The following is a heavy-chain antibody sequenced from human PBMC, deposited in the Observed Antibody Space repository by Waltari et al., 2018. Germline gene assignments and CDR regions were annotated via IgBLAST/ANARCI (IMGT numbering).Heavy chain of an antibody. CDR2: ISSSSSTI. V-gene: IGHV3-48*01. CDR1: GFTFSRYS. D-gene: IGHD4-17*01. Sequence: EVQLVESGGGLVQPGGSLRLSCAASGFTFSRYSMTWVRQAPGKGLEWFSYISSSSSTIYYSGSVKGRCTISRDNAKNSLYLQMNSLRAEDTAVYYCATAIVTVTPRRAFDIWGQGTMFTVSS. J-gene: IGHJ3*02. CDR3: ATAIVTVTPRRAFDI.